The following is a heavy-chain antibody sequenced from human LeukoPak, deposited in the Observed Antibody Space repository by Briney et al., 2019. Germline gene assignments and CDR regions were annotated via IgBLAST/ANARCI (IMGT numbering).Heavy chain of an antibody. CDR3: ATGLTYYYGTFDP. CDR1: GYTLTELS. D-gene: IGHD3-10*01. Sequence: ASVKVSCKVSGYTLTELSMHWVRQAPGKGLEWMGGFDPEDGETIYAQKFQGRGTMTEDTSTDTAYMELSSLRSEDTAVYYCATGLTYYYGTFDPWGQGTLVTVSS. CDR2: FDPEDGET. V-gene: IGHV1-24*01. J-gene: IGHJ5*02.